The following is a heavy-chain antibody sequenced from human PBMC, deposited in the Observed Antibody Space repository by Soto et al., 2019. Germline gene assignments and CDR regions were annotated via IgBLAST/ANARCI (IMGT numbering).Heavy chain of an antibody. Sequence: PSETLSLTCTVSGGSTSSGGFYWSWIRQHPGKGLEWIGYIYYSGISYYNPSLKSRVSISLDTSRNQFSMTLNSVTAADTAVYYCERNGYTYGMDVWGQGARVTVSS. CDR2: IYYSGIS. CDR3: ERNGYTYGMDV. D-gene: IGHD5-18*01. CDR1: GGSTSSGGFY. V-gene: IGHV4-31*03. J-gene: IGHJ6*02.